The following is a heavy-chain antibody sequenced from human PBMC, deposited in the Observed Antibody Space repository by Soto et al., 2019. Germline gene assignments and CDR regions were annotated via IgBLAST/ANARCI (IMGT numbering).Heavy chain of an antibody. CDR2: IKSKTDGGTT. Sequence: GGSLRLSCAASGFTFSNAWMSWVRQAPGKGLEWVGRIKSKTDGGTTDYAAPVKGRFTISRDDSKNTLYLQMNSLKTEDTAVYYCTTDPGYCTNGVCSDFDYWGQGTLVTVSS. CDR3: TTDPGYCTNGVCSDFDY. V-gene: IGHV3-15*01. D-gene: IGHD2-8*01. J-gene: IGHJ4*02. CDR1: GFTFSNAW.